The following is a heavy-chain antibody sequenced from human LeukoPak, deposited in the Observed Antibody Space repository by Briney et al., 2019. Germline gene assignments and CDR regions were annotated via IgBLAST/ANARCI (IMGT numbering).Heavy chain of an antibody. D-gene: IGHD5-24*01. J-gene: IGHJ4*02. Sequence: SVKVSCKASGFTFTNSAMQWVRQPRGQGLEWIGWIVVASGNKKYAQKFQERVTITRDMSTSTDYMELSSLRPEDTAVYHCAAAPIEMQQRGFDYWGQGTLVTGSS. V-gene: IGHV1-58*02. CDR1: GFTFTNSA. CDR3: AAAPIEMQQRGFDY. CDR2: IVVASGNK.